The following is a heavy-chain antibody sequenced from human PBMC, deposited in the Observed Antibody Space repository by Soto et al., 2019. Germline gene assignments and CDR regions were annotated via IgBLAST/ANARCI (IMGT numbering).Heavy chain of an antibody. J-gene: IGHJ4*02. Sequence: QVQLVESGGGVVQPGRSLRLSCAASGFTFSSYAMHWVRQAPGKGLEWVAVISYDGSNKYYADSVKGRFTISRDNSKNTLYLQMKSLRAEDTAVYYCARDVGRYYDSSGLDYWGQGTLVTVSS. CDR3: ARDVGRYYDSSGLDY. D-gene: IGHD3-22*01. V-gene: IGHV3-30-3*01. CDR1: GFTFSSYA. CDR2: ISYDGSNK.